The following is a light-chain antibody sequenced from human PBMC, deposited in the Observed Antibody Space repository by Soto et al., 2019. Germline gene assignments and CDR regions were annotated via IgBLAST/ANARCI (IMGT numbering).Light chain of an antibody. Sequence: QPVLTQPRSVSGSPGQSVTISCTGTSSDIGGYNYVSWFQQHPGKAPKLLIYDVNKRPSGVPDRFSGSKSGNTASLTISGLQAEDEADYYCSSYAGTYTYVFGTGTKVTVL. CDR2: DVN. V-gene: IGLV2-11*01. CDR1: SSDIGGYNY. J-gene: IGLJ1*01. CDR3: SSYAGTYTYV.